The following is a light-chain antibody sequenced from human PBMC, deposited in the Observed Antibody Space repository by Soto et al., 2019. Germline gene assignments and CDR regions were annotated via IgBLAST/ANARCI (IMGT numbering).Light chain of an antibody. Sequence: QSALTQPASVSGSPGQSITVSCTGTSSDVGSYNLVSWYQQHPGEAPKLMIYEDSNRPSGVSTRFSGSKSGNTASLTISGLQAEDEADYYCISYTVTRSYVFGTGTKVTVL. V-gene: IGLV2-14*02. CDR3: ISYTVTRSYV. CDR1: SSDVGSYNL. J-gene: IGLJ1*01. CDR2: EDS.